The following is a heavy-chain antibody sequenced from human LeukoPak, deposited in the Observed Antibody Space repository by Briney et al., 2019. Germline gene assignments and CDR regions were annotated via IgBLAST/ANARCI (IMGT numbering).Heavy chain of an antibody. Sequence: SVKVSCKASGGTFSSYAISWVRQAPGQGLEWMGGIIPIFGTANYAQKFQGRVTITADKSTSTAYMELSSLRSEDTAVYYCARRGGTRHGDYLDYWGQGTLVTVSS. CDR3: ARRGGTRHGDYLDY. V-gene: IGHV1-69*06. CDR1: GGTFSSYA. D-gene: IGHD3-16*01. CDR2: IIPIFGTA. J-gene: IGHJ4*02.